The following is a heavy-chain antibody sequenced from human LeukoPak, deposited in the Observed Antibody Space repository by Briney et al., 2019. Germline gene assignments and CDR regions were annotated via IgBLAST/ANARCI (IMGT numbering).Heavy chain of an antibody. Sequence: GGSLRLSCAASGFTVSSNYMSWVRQAPGKGLEWVSVIYSGGSTYYADSVKGRFTISRDNSKNTLYLQMNSLRAEDTAVYYCAKGTGGIEGHDAFDIWGQGTMVTVSS. V-gene: IGHV3-53*01. J-gene: IGHJ3*02. CDR3: AKGTGGIEGHDAFDI. CDR2: IYSGGST. D-gene: IGHD5-12*01. CDR1: GFTVSSNY.